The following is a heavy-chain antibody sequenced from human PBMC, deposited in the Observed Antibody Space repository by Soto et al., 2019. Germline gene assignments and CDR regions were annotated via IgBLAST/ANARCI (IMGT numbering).Heavy chain of an antibody. CDR3: ATVVGISEDPPYFAY. J-gene: IGHJ4*02. V-gene: IGHV4-59*01. D-gene: IGHD2-21*01. CDR2: IYYRGST. Sequence: SGTLALTSTACGGSIKNSDVTGFLQPPGKGLEWIGYIYYRGSTNYNPSLKSRVTISVDTSKNQFSLKLSSVTTADTAVYYCATVVGISEDPPYFAYWGQGTLVHVFS. CDR1: GGSIKNSD.